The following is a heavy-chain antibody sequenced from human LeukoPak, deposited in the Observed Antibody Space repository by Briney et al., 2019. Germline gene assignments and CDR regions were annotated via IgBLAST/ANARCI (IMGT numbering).Heavy chain of an antibody. CDR1: GGSISSSSYY. Sequence: SETLSLTCTVSGGSISSSSYYWGWIRQPPGKGLEWIGSIYYSGSTYYNPSLKSRVTISVDTSKNQFSLKLSSVTAADTAVYYCARDLSGRWLFGGSNWFDPWGQGTLVTVSS. D-gene: IGHD3-22*01. V-gene: IGHV4-39*07. CDR2: IYYSGST. CDR3: ARDLSGRWLFGGSNWFDP. J-gene: IGHJ5*02.